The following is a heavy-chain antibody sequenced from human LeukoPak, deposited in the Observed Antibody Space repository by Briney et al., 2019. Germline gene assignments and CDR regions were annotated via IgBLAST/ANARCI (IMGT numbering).Heavy chain of an antibody. CDR1: GFPFSTYS. CDR2: ISGTSTTT. D-gene: IGHD3-10*01. J-gene: IGHJ4*02. V-gene: IGHV3-48*01. Sequence: PGGSLRLSCAASGFPFSTYSMNWVRQAPGKGLEWVSYISGTSTTTYYADSVKGRFTISRDNAKNSLYLQMNSLRAEDTAVYYCARDGDGSGSYYVVDYWGQGTLVTVSS. CDR3: ARDGDGSGSYYVVDY.